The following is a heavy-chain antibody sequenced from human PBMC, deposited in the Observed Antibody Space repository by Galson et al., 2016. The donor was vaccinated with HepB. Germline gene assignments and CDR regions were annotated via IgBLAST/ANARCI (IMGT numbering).Heavy chain of an antibody. CDR2: ISYDGTNK. D-gene: IGHD1-26*01. J-gene: IGHJ3*02. Sequence: SLRLSCAVSGFTFTRYAMHWVRQAPGKGLEWVAVISYDGTNKYYVDSVTGRFTISRDNSKKMLYLQMDSLRAEDTGLYFCTRWDSLSFDVFDIWGQGTVVIVSS. CDR3: TRWDSLSFDVFDI. CDR1: GFTFTRYA. V-gene: IGHV3-30*03.